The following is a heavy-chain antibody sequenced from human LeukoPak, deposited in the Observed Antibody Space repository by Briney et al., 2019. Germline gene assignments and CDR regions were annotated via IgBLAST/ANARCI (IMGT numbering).Heavy chain of an antibody. Sequence: HPGGSLRLSCAASGFTFSSYWMHWVRQAPGKGLVWVSRISSDGSSTSYADSVKGRFTISRDNAKNTLYLQMNSLRAEDTAVYYCARGATWNDVNYWGQGTLVTVSS. CDR1: GFTFSSYW. CDR2: ISSDGSST. D-gene: IGHD1-1*01. V-gene: IGHV3-74*01. CDR3: ARGATWNDVNY. J-gene: IGHJ4*02.